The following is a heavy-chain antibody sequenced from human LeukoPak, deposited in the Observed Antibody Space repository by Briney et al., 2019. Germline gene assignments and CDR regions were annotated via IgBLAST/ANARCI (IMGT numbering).Heavy chain of an antibody. J-gene: IGHJ4*02. CDR1: GYSFTNYW. CDR2: IDPSDANT. D-gene: IGHD3-10*01. CDR3: ARLSYYGSGLLDY. Sequence: GESLKISCKASGYSFTNYWISWVRQMPGKGLWWRGRIDPSDANTDYSPSHQGHVTISADKSINTAYLQWSSLKASDTAMYYCARLSYYGSGLLDYWGQGTRVTVSS. V-gene: IGHV5-10-1*01.